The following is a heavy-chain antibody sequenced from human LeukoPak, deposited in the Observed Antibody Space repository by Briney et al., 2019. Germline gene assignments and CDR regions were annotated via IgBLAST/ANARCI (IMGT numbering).Heavy chain of an antibody. CDR3: ARGGDGALVKAAMRDWPFDY. D-gene: IGHD2-2*01. Sequence: GGSLRLSCAASGFTFSNYWMNWVRQAPGKGLEWVANVKQDGSEKYYVASVKGRFTISRDNAKNSLYLQMNSLRAEDTAVYYCARGGDGALVKAAMRDWPFDYWGQGTLVTVSS. V-gene: IGHV3-7*03. CDR1: GFTFSNYW. J-gene: IGHJ4*02. CDR2: VKQDGSEK.